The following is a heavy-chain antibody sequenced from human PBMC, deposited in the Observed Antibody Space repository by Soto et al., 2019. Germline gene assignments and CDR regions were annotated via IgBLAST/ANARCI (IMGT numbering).Heavy chain of an antibody. CDR2: ISAYNGNT. Sequence: ASVKVSCKASGYTFTSYGISWVRQAPGQGLEWMGWISAYNGNTNYAQKLQGRVTMTTDTSTSTAYMELRSLRSDDTAVYYCARDERDIRFLEWLKSAVDVWGKGTTVTVSS. J-gene: IGHJ6*04. D-gene: IGHD3-3*01. V-gene: IGHV1-18*01. CDR1: GYTFTSYG. CDR3: ARDERDIRFLEWLKSAVDV.